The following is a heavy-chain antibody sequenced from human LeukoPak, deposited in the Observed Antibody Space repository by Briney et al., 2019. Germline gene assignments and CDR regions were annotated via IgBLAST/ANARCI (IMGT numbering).Heavy chain of an antibody. J-gene: IGHJ2*01. Sequence: SQTLSLTCAISGDSASSNSAAWNWIRQSPSRGLGWLGGTYYRSKWCNDYAVSVKGRIAINPDTSKSQFSLQLDSVTPEDTAVYFCARQMAGGYWYFDLWGRGTLVTVSS. CDR1: GDSASSNSAA. CDR2: TYYRSKWCN. D-gene: IGHD6-19*01. CDR3: ARQMAGGYWYFDL. V-gene: IGHV6-1*01.